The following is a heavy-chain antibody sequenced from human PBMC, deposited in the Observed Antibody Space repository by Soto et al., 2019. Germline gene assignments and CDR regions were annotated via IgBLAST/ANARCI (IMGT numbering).Heavy chain of an antibody. V-gene: IGHV4-28*01. Sequence: QVQLQESGPGLVRPSDTLSLTRPASGYSISSSNWWGWIRQPPGKGLEWIGYIYYSGTTYYNPSLKSRVTMSVDTSKNQFSLKLTSVTAVDTAVYYCARREIQGPIDYWGQGTLVTVSS. CDR2: IYYSGTT. D-gene: IGHD1-26*01. CDR1: GYSISSSNW. CDR3: ARREIQGPIDY. J-gene: IGHJ4*02.